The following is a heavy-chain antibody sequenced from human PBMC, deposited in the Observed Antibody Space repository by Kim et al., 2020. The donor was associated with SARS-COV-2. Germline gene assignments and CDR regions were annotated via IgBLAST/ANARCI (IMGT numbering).Heavy chain of an antibody. CDR2: INHSGST. J-gene: IGHJ4*02. D-gene: IGHD2-15*01. CDR3: ARGRGGNPDY. Sequence: SETLSLTCAVYGGSFSGYYWSWIRQPPGKGLEWIGEINHSGSTNYNPSLKSRVTISVDTSKNHFSLNLSSVTAADTAVYYCARGRGGNPDYWGQGTLVTV. V-gene: IGHV4-34*01. CDR1: GGSFSGYY.